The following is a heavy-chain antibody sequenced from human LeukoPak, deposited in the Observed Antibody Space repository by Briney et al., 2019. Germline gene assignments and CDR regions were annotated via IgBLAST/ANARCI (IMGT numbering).Heavy chain of an antibody. D-gene: IGHD3-10*01. CDR1: GYTFTGYY. Sequence: ASVKVSCKASGYTFTGYYMHWVRQAPGQGLEWMGWINPNSGGTNYAQKFQGRVTMTRDTSIGTAYMELSRLRSDDTAVYYCARDITMVRGVIITDDYWGQGTLVTVSS. CDR3: ARDITMVRGVIITDDY. J-gene: IGHJ4*02. V-gene: IGHV1-2*02. CDR2: INPNSGGT.